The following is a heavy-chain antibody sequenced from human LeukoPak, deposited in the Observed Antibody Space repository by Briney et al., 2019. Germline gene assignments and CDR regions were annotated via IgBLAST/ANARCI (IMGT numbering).Heavy chain of an antibody. D-gene: IGHD1-26*01. Sequence: GASVKVSCTASGYTFTSYYMHWVRQAPGQGLEWMGLINSSGSSTSYAKKFQGRLSLTRDMSTSTDYMELSSRRSEDTAVFYCARDNSVGDTAWWFDPWGQGTLVTVSS. CDR1: GYTFTSYY. V-gene: IGHV1-46*01. CDR3: ARDNSVGDTAWWFDP. CDR2: INSSGSST. J-gene: IGHJ5*02.